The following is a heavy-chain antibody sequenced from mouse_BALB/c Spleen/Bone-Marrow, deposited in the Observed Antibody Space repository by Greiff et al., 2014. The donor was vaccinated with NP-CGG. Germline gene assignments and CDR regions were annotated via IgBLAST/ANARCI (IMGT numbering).Heavy chain of an antibody. D-gene: IGHD1-1*01. CDR2: ITYDGSS. CDR3: ARDHYYGSSYLDY. CDR1: GYSITSGYY. J-gene: IGHJ2*01. Sequence: VQLNESGPGLVKPSQSLSLTCSVTGYSITSGYYWNWIRQFPGNRLEWMGYITYDGSSNYNPSLKNRISITRDTSENQFFLKLNSVTTEDTATYYCARDHYYGSSYLDYWGQGTTLTVSS. V-gene: IGHV3-6*02.